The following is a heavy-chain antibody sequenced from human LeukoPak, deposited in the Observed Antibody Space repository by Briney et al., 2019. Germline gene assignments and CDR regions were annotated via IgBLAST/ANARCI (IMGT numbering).Heavy chain of an antibody. D-gene: IGHD6-19*01. V-gene: IGHV3-48*03. CDR2: ISSSGSTI. Sequence: GGSLRLSCAASGFTFSSYEMNWVRQAPGRGLEWVSYISSSGSTIYCADSVKGRFTISRDNAKNSLYLQMNSLRAEDTAVYYCARDLVAVAATFDYWGQGTLVAVSS. CDR1: GFTFSSYE. J-gene: IGHJ4*02. CDR3: ARDLVAVAATFDY.